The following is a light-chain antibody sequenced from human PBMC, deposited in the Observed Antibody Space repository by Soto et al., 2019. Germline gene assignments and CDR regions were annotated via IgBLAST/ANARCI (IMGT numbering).Light chain of an antibody. J-gene: IGLJ1*01. CDR2: EVS. V-gene: IGLV2-8*01. Sequence: QSALTQPPSASGSPGQSVTISCTGTSSDVGRYNYVSWYQQHPGKAPKLMIYEVSQRPSGVPDRFSGSKSGNTASLTVSGLQAEDEAYYYCPSYAGSNNYVFGTGTKLTVL. CDR1: SSDVGRYNY. CDR3: PSYAGSNNYV.